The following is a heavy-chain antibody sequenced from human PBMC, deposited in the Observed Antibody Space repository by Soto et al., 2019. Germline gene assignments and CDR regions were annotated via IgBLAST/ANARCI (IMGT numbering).Heavy chain of an antibody. CDR1: GFTFSSYG. D-gene: IGHD3-16*01. Sequence: QVQLVESGGGVVQPGRSLRLSCAASGFTFSSYGMHWVRQAPGKGLEWVAVISYDGSNKYYADSVKGRFTISRDNSKNTLYLQMNSLRAEDTAVYCCAKWGSVDYWGQGTLVTVSS. V-gene: IGHV3-30*18. J-gene: IGHJ4*02. CDR3: AKWGSVDY. CDR2: ISYDGSNK.